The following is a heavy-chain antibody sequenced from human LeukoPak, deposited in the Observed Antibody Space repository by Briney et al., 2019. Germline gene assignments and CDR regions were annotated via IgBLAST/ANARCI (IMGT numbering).Heavy chain of an antibody. V-gene: IGHV1-2*02. CDR2: INPNSGGT. Sequence: GASVKVSCKASGYTFTGYYMHWVRQAPGQGLEWMGWINPNSGGTNYAQKFQGRVTMTRDTSISTAYMELSRLRSDDTAVYYCARGAYDILTGYYPTYFDYWGQGTLVTVSS. CDR1: GYTFTGYY. J-gene: IGHJ4*02. D-gene: IGHD3-9*01. CDR3: ARGAYDILTGYYPTYFDY.